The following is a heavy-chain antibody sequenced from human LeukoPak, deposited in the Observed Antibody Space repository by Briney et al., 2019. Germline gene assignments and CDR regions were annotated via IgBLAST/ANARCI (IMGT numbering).Heavy chain of an antibody. CDR3: AKEAKQQRRPLDAFDI. CDR1: GFTFSSYE. D-gene: IGHD6-13*01. J-gene: IGHJ3*02. V-gene: IGHV3-48*03. Sequence: PGGSLRLSCAASGFTFSSYEMNWVRQAPGKGLEWVSYISSSGSTIYYADSVKGRFTISRDNAKNSLYLQMNSLRAEDTAVYYCAKEAKQQRRPLDAFDIWGQGTMVTVSS. CDR2: ISSSGSTI.